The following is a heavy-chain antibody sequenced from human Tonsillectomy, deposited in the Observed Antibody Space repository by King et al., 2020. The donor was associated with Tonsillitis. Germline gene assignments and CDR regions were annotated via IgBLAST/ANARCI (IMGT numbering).Heavy chain of an antibody. J-gene: IGHJ6*02. CDR1: GYTFTGYF. Sequence: QLVQSGAEVKKPGASVKVSCKASGYTFTGYFIHWVRQAPGQGLEWMVCINPNSGGTNCPQKFQCRVTLTRDTSISTAYMELNRLTSDDTAVYYCARGKSGYYSYYYGMDVWGQGTTVSVSS. D-gene: IGHD3-3*01. V-gene: IGHV1-2*02. CDR2: INPNSGGT. CDR3: ARGKSGYYSYYYGMDV.